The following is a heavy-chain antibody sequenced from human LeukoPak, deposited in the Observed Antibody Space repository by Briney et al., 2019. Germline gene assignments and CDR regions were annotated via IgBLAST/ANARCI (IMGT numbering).Heavy chain of an antibody. CDR2: INPSGGST. D-gene: IGHD3-22*01. Sequence: RWASVKVSCKASGYTFTSYYMHWVRQAPGQGLEWMGIINPSGGSTSYAQKFQGRVTMTRDMSTSTVYMELSSLRSEDTAVYYCAREGDTYYYEKNFQHWGQGTLVTVSS. V-gene: IGHV1-46*01. J-gene: IGHJ1*01. CDR3: AREGDTYYYEKNFQH. CDR1: GYTFTSYY.